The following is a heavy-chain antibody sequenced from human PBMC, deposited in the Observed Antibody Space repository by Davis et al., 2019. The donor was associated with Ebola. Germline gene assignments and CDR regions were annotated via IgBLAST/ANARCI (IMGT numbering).Heavy chain of an antibody. J-gene: IGHJ4*02. CDR3: ARDGGIAAAGLDY. D-gene: IGHD6-13*01. V-gene: IGHV1-2*04. CDR2: INPNSGGT. CDR1: GYTFTSYA. Sequence: ASVKVSCKASGYTFTSYAMHWVRQAPGQRLEWMGWINPNSGGTNYAQKFQGWVTMTRDTSISTAYMELSRLRSDDTAVYYCARDGGIAAAGLDYWGQGTLVTVSS.